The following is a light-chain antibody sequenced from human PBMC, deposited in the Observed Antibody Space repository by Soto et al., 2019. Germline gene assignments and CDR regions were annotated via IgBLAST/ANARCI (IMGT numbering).Light chain of an antibody. CDR3: SSYTNINTRACV. Sequence: QSFLTQPASVSGSPGQSITMSCTGTSGDIGSYNRVSWYQQHPGKAPKLIIYEVTDRPSGVSNRFSGSKSGNTASLTISGLQAEDEAEYYCSSYTNINTRACVFGTGTKVTVL. J-gene: IGLJ1*01. CDR1: SGDIGSYNR. V-gene: IGLV2-14*01. CDR2: EVT.